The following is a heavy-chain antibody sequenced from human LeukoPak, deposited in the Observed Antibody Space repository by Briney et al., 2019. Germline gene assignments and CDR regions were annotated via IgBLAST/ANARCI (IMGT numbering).Heavy chain of an antibody. CDR2: IYYSGST. V-gene: IGHV4-39*07. Sequence: PSETLSLTCTVSGGSISSSSYYWGWIRQPPGKGLEWIGSIYYSGSTYYNPSLKSRVTISVDTSKNQFSLKLSSVTAADTAVYYCARGQLRTGAGIDYWGQGTLVTVSS. CDR3: ARGQLRTGAGIDY. CDR1: GGSISSSSYY. J-gene: IGHJ4*02. D-gene: IGHD2-2*01.